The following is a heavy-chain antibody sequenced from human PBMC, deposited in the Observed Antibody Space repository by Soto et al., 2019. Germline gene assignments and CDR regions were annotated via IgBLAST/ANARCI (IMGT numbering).Heavy chain of an antibody. Sequence: SETLSLTCAVYGVSFSGYYWSWIRQPPGKGLEWIGEINHSGSTNYNPSLKSRVTISVDTSKNQFSLKLSSVTAADTAVYYCARETAVAGKTYYFDYWGQGTLVTVSS. CDR1: GVSFSGYY. J-gene: IGHJ4*02. D-gene: IGHD6-19*01. V-gene: IGHV4-34*01. CDR3: ARETAVAGKTYYFDY. CDR2: INHSGST.